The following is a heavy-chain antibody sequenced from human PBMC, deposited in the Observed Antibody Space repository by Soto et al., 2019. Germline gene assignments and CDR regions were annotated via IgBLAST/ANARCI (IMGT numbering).Heavy chain of an antibody. Sequence: TSETLSLTCAVSGGSISSGGYSWSWIRQPPGKGLEWIGYIYHSGSTYYNPSLKSRVTISVDTSKNQFSLKLSSVTAADTAAYYCAREPRAWGQGTLVTVSS. CDR3: AREPRA. CDR1: GGSISSGGYS. CDR2: IYHSGST. V-gene: IGHV4-30-2*01. J-gene: IGHJ5*02.